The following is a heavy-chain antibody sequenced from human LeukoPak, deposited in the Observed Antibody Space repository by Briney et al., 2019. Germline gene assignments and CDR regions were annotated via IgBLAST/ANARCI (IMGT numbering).Heavy chain of an antibody. D-gene: IGHD6-6*01. V-gene: IGHV1-69*04. Sequence: SVKVSCKASGGTFSSYAISWVRQAPGQGLEWMGRIIPILGIANHAQKFQGRVTITADKSTSTAYMELSSLRSEDTAVYYCAVNHIAARPYFDYWGQGTLVTVSS. CDR1: GGTFSSYA. J-gene: IGHJ4*02. CDR3: AVNHIAARPYFDY. CDR2: IIPILGIA.